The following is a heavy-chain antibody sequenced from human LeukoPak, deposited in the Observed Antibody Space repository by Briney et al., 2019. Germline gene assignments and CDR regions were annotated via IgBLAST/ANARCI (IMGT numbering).Heavy chain of an antibody. V-gene: IGHV1-2*02. CDR3: AREKEPGLTMVRGLQYWFDT. D-gene: IGHD3-10*01. CDR1: GYSFTDYY. Sequence: ASVKVSCKASGYSFTDYYIHWVRQAPGQGLEWMGWINPNIGVTNFAQKFQGRVTLTRDTSLTTAYTEVSRLRSDDTAVYYCAREKEPGLTMVRGLQYWFDTWGQGTLVTVSS. CDR2: INPNIGVT. J-gene: IGHJ5*02.